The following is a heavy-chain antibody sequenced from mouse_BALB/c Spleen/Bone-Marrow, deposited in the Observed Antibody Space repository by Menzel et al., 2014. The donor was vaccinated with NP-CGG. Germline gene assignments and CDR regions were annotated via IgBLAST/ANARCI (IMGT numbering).Heavy chain of an antibody. CDR1: GFNIKDTY. CDR2: IDPANDNT. Sequence: EVKLQESGAELVKPGASVKLSCTASGFNIKDTYMHWVKQRPEQGPEWIGRIDPANDNTKYDPKFQGKATITADTSSNTAYLQLSSLTSEDTAVYYCAVYYYGSSSFAYWGQGTLVTVSA. J-gene: IGHJ3*01. D-gene: IGHD1-1*01. CDR3: AVYYYGSSSFAY. V-gene: IGHV14-3*02.